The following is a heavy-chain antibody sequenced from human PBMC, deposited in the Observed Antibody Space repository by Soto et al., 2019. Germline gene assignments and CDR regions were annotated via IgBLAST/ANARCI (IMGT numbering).Heavy chain of an antibody. CDR2: IYTSGST. D-gene: IGHD5-18*01. V-gene: IGHV4-4*07. CDR3: ATIMPGYSYGPTYYFDY. CDR1: GGSISSYY. Sequence: SETLSLTCTVSGGSISSYYWSWIRQPAGKGLEWIGRIYTSGSTNYNPSLKSRVTMSVDTSKNQFSLKLSSVTAADTAVYYCATIMPGYSYGPTYYFDYWGQGTLVTVSS. J-gene: IGHJ4*02.